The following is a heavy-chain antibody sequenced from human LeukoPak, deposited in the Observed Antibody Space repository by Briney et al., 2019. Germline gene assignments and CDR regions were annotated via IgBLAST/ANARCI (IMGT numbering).Heavy chain of an antibody. CDR3: ARGEWAYGPNWFDP. CDR1: GYTFTSYD. V-gene: IGHV1-8*01. J-gene: IGHJ5*02. D-gene: IGHD1-26*01. Sequence: ASVKVSCKASGYTFTSYDINWVRQATGQGLEWVGWMNPNSGNTGYAQKFQGRVTMTRNTSISTAYMELSSLRSEDTAVYYCARGEWAYGPNWFDPWGQGTLVTVSS. CDR2: MNPNSGNT.